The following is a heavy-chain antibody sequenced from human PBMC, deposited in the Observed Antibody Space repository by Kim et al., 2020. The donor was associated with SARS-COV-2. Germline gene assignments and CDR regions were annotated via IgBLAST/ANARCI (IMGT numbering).Heavy chain of an antibody. CDR1: GGSISSYY. D-gene: IGHD3-10*01. V-gene: IGHV4-59*01. CDR3: ARERIGTTFDL. CDR2: IYYSGST. J-gene: IGHJ2*01. Sequence: SETLSLTCTVSGGSISSYYWSWIRQPPGKGLEWIGYIYYSGSTNYNPSLKSRVTISVDTSKNQFSLKLSSVTAADTAVYYCARERIGTTFDLWGRGTLVTVSS.